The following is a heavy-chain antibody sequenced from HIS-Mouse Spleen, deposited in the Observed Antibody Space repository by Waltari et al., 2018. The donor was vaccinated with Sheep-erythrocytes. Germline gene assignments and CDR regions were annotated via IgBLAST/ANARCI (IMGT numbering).Heavy chain of an antibody. J-gene: IGHJ4*02. V-gene: IGHV5-51*01. Sequence: EVQLVQSGAEVKKPGESLKISCKGSGYSFTSYWIGWVRQVPGKGLEWMGIIYPGDSDTRYGPAFQGQVTISADKSISTAYLQWSSLKASDTAMYYCARQPSSSSLNFDYWGQGTLVTVSS. CDR2: IYPGDSDT. CDR3: ARQPSSSSLNFDY. CDR1: GYSFTSYW. D-gene: IGHD6-6*01.